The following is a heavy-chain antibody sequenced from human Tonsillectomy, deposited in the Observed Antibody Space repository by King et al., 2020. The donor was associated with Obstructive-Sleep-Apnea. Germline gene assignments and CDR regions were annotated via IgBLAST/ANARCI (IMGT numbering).Heavy chain of an antibody. CDR1: GGTFIRHG. V-gene: IGHV1-69*01. CDR3: ARWETSMYYFDY. Sequence: QLVQSGAEVKKPGSSVRVSCKASGGTFIRHGISWVRQAPGQGLEWMGGIIIISTTSYYGQKFHGRVTITADESTSTAYMEVSSLRSEDTAIYYCARWETSMYYFDYWAREPWSPSPQ. D-gene: IGHD1-26*01. J-gene: IGHJ4*02. CDR2: IIIISTTS.